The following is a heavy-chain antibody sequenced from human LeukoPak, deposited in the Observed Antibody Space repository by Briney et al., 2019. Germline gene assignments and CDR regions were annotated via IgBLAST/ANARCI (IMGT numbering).Heavy chain of an antibody. Sequence: PGRSLRLSCAASGFTFSSYAMHWVRQAPGKGLEWVAVISYDGSNKYYADSVKGRFTISRDNSKNTLYLQMNSLRAEDTAVYYCAREPDYSNPPFDYWGQGTLVTVSS. D-gene: IGHD4-11*01. J-gene: IGHJ4*02. V-gene: IGHV3-30-3*01. CDR3: AREPDYSNPPFDY. CDR1: GFTFSSYA. CDR2: ISYDGSNK.